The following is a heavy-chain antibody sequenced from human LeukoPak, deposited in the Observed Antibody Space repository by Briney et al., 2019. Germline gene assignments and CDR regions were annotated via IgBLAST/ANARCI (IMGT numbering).Heavy chain of an antibody. CDR3: ARGLQYYYGSGSYPYYFDY. V-gene: IGHV3-30*19. D-gene: IGHD3-10*01. Sequence: PGGSLRLSCEASGFTFSRFGMNWVRQAPGKGLEWVAVISYDGSNKYYADSVKGRFTISRDNSKNTLYLQMNSLRAEDTAVYYCARGLQYYYGSGSYPYYFDYWGQGTLVTVSS. CDR1: GFTFSRFG. CDR2: ISYDGSNK. J-gene: IGHJ4*02.